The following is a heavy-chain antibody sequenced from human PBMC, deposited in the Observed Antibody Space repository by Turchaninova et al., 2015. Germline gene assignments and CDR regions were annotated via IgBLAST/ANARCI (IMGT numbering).Heavy chain of an antibody. CDR3: ARVPYYYDSSGYRLDYYYMDV. CDR2: ISRHGSST. CDR1: GXXXDVFD. J-gene: IGHJ6*03. Sequence: VQLVESGXXXIRXXGSLXVSCXAXGXXXDVFDIGWVRQAPGKGVEGVVGISRHGSSTCYADSVKGRFTISRDNAKNSLYLQMNSLRAEDTALYYCARVPYYYDSSGYRLDYYYMDVWGKGTTVTVSS. D-gene: IGHD3-22*01. V-gene: IGHV3-20*04.